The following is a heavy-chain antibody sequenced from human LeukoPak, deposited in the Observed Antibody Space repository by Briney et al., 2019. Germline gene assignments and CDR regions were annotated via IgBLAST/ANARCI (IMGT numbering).Heavy chain of an antibody. Sequence: SVKVSCTASGFTFTSSAMQWVRQARGQRLEWIGWIVVGSGNTNYAQKFQERVTITRDMSTSTAYMELRSLRSEDTAVYYCAADARGVGAFDYWGQGTLVTVSS. CDR2: IVVGSGNT. D-gene: IGHD1-26*01. CDR3: AADARGVGAFDY. CDR1: GFTFTSSA. J-gene: IGHJ4*02. V-gene: IGHV1-58*02.